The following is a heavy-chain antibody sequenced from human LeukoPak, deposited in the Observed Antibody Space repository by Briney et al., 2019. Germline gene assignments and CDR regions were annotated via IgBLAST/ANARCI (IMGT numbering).Heavy chain of an antibody. CDR2: IYYSGST. D-gene: IGHD3-22*01. V-gene: IGHV4-39*07. CDR3: ASETYYYDSSGYYNAFDI. J-gene: IGHJ3*02. Sequence: SETLSLTCTVSGGSISSSSYYWGQIRQPPGKGLVWIGNIYYSGSTYYNPSLKSRVTISVDMSKNQFSLKLSSVTAADTAVYYCASETYYYDSSGYYNAFDIWGQGTMVTVSS. CDR1: GGSISSSSYY.